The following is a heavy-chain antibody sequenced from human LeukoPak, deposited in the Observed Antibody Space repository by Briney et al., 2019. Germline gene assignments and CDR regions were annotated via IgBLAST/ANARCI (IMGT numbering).Heavy chain of an antibody. J-gene: IGHJ5*02. CDR2: IGTAGDT. D-gene: IGHD1-26*01. Sequence: GGSLRLSCTASGFTFSSYDMHWVRQATGKGLEWVSAIGTAGDTYYPGSVKGRFTISRENAKNSLYLQMNSLRAGDTAVYYCARGVGATPTTWFDPWGQGTLVTVSS. CDR1: GFTFSSYD. CDR3: ARGVGATPTTWFDP. V-gene: IGHV3-13*01.